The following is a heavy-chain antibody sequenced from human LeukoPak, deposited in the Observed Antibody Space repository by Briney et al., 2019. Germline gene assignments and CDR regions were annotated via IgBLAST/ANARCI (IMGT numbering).Heavy chain of an antibody. CDR2: IYYSGST. D-gene: IGHD6-19*01. Sequence: PSETLSLTCTVSGGSISSGDYYWSWIRQPPGKGLEWIGYIYYSGSTYYNPSLKSRVTISVDTSKNQFSLMMNSVTAADTAIYYCARIVSGWQYYYFDLWGQGTPVTVSS. V-gene: IGHV4-30-4*01. J-gene: IGHJ4*02. CDR3: ARIVSGWQYYYFDL. CDR1: GGSISSGDYY.